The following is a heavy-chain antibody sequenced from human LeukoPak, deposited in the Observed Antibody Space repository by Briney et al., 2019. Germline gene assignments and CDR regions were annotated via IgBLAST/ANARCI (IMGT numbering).Heavy chain of an antibody. V-gene: IGHV4-39*01. CDR3: ARRRYYDGSGYLE. CDR1: GDSVSRSDSD. D-gene: IGHD3-22*01. CDR2: IYYSGRT. Sequence: SETLSLTCSVSGDSVSRSDSDWDWIRQPRGKGLEWIGSIYYSGRTYYSPPLKSRVTMSVAPSNHQFSLNLRSVTAADTAVYYCARRRYYDGSGYLEWGQGTLLSVSS. J-gene: IGHJ1*01.